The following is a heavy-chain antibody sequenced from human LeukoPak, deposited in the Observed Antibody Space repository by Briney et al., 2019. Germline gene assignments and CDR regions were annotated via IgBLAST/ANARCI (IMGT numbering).Heavy chain of an antibody. Sequence: GGSLRLSCAASGFTFSSYWMSWVRQAPGKGLEWVANIKQDGSEKYYVDSVKGRFTISRDNAKSSLYLQMNSLRAEDTAVYYCARDHGMITFGGVIRYYYYGMDFWGQGTTVTVSS. CDR2: IKQDGSEK. V-gene: IGHV3-7*01. J-gene: IGHJ6*02. CDR1: GFTFSSYW. D-gene: IGHD3-16*02. CDR3: ARDHGMITFGGVIRYYYYGMDF.